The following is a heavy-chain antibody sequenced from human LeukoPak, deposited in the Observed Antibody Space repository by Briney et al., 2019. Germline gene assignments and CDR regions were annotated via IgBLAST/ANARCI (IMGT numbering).Heavy chain of an antibody. CDR3: AKADFWSGYSHNY. Sequence: GGSLRLSCAASGFTFDDYAMHWVRQAPGKGLEWVSGISWNSGSIGYADSVKGRFTISRDNAKNSLYLQMNSLRAEDTAVYYCAKADFWSGYSHNYWGQGTLVTVSS. D-gene: IGHD3-3*01. V-gene: IGHV3-9*01. CDR2: ISWNSGSI. J-gene: IGHJ4*02. CDR1: GFTFDDYA.